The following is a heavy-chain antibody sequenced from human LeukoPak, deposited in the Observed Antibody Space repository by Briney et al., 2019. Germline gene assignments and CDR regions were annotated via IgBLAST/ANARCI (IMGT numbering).Heavy chain of an antibody. CDR1: GYTFTSYY. D-gene: IGHD2-15*01. V-gene: IGHV1-46*01. CDR2: INPSGGST. Sequence: ASVKVSCKASGYTFTSYYMHWVRQAPGQGLEWMGIINPSGGSTSYAQKFQGRVTMTRDMSTSTVYMELSSLRSEDTAVYYCARGVVVAATGHYYYYYMDVWGKGTTVTISS. J-gene: IGHJ6*03. CDR3: ARGVVVAATGHYYYYYMDV.